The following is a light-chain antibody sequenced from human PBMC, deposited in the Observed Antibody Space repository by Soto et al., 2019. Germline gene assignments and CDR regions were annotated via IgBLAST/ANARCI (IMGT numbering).Light chain of an antibody. Sequence: MVMTQSPATLSVSPGERVTLSCRTSQNVTSNLAWYQLKPGQTPSLLIYGTSTRAPDIPVRFSGSGSGKEFTLTISTVQAEDSAIYYCQQYDDWGVGPRTKVEI. J-gene: IGKJ1*01. CDR1: QNVTSN. CDR3: QQYDDWG. CDR2: GTS. V-gene: IGKV3-15*01.